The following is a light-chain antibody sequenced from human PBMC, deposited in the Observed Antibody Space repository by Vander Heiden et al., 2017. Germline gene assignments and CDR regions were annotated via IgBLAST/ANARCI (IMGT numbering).Light chain of an antibody. Sequence: DIQITQSPSSVSASVGDTVTIACRASQTVSSRVAWYQLRPGEAPKFLIYGTSILERGVPSRFSGSGSGTHFSLTINNLQPEDFAIYYCQQAYSFPPTFGGGTKVEIK. V-gene: IGKV1D-12*01. CDR2: GTS. CDR1: QTVSSR. CDR3: QQAYSFPPT. J-gene: IGKJ4*01.